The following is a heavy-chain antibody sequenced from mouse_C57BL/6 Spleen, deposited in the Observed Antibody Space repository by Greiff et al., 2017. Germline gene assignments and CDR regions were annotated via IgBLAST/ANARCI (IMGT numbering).Heavy chain of an antibody. D-gene: IGHD1-1*01. Sequence: VQLQQSGPELVKPGDSVKLSCKASGYSFTGYFMNWVMQSHGKSLEWIGRINPYNGDTFYNQKFKGKATLTVDKSSSTAHMELRSLTSEDSAVYYCARHGSSYPWFAYWGQGTLVTVSA. V-gene: IGHV1-20*01. J-gene: IGHJ3*01. CDR2: INPYNGDT. CDR3: ARHGSSYPWFAY. CDR1: GYSFTGYF.